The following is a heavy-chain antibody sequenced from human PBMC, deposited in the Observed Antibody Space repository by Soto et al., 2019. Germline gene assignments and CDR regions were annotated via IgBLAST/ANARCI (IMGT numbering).Heavy chain of an antibody. J-gene: IGHJ6*02. CDR2: IYYSGST. CDR1: GGSISSGDYY. D-gene: IGHD3-3*01. Sequence: SETLSLTCTVSGGSISSGDYYWSWIRQPPGKGLEWIGYIYYSGSTYYNPSLKSRVTISVDTSKNQFSLKLSSVTAADTAVYYCARDYYDFWSGHRYGMNVWGQGTTVTVSS. V-gene: IGHV4-30-4*01. CDR3: ARDYYDFWSGHRYGMNV.